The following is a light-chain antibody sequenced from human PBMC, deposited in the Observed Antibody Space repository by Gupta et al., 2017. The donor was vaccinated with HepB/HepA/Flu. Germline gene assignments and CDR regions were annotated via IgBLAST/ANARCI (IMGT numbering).Light chain of an antibody. Sequence: SSELTQPPSVSVSPGPPACISCSGDKLGDTYACWYQQTPGQSPVLVIYEGSKRTAWIPGRFSGSDAGNTATLTISGSKARDDADYYGQAWDISNNVVFGGGTKLTVL. CDR1: KLGDTY. J-gene: IGLJ2*01. CDR3: QAWDISNNVV. CDR2: EGS. V-gene: IGLV3-1*01.